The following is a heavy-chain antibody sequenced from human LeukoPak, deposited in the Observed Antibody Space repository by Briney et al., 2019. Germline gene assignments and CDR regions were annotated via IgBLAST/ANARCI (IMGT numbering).Heavy chain of an antibody. CDR2: ISYSGGST. Sequence: PGGSERLSCAASGFTFSSYAMSWVRQAPGKGLEWVSHISYSGGSTYYADSVKGRFTISRDNSRNTLYLQMNSLRAEDTAVYYCAKDQSRDYGSGSYFRGIFDYWGQGALVTVSS. CDR3: AKDQSRDYGSGSYFRGIFDY. CDR1: GFTFSSYA. V-gene: IGHV3-23*01. J-gene: IGHJ4*02. D-gene: IGHD3-10*01.